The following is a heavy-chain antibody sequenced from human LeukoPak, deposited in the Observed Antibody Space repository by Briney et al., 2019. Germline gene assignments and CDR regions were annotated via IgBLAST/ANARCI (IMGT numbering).Heavy chain of an antibody. Sequence: PSETLSLTCTVSGGSISSSSYYWGWIRQPPGKGLEWIGSIYYSGSTNYNPSLKSRVTMSVDTSKNQFSLKLSSVTAADTAVYYCARDQFDDPGYYGMDVWGQGTTVTVSS. V-gene: IGHV4-39*07. D-gene: IGHD3-9*01. CDR1: GGSISSSSYY. CDR3: ARDQFDDPGYYGMDV. CDR2: IYYSGST. J-gene: IGHJ6*02.